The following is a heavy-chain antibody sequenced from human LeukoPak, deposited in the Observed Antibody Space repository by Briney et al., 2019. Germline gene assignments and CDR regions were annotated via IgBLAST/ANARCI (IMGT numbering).Heavy chain of an antibody. CDR2: ISGHNGNT. CDR3: ARENYYDSRMGMDV. J-gene: IGHJ6*02. Sequence: ASVKVSCKASGYTFVSYGISWVRQAPGQGLEWVGWISGHNGNTDYAQKFQGRVTMTRDTSISTAYMELSRLRSDDTAVYYCARENYYDSRMGMDVWGQGTTVTVSS. D-gene: IGHD3-22*01. CDR1: GYTFVSYG. V-gene: IGHV1-18*01.